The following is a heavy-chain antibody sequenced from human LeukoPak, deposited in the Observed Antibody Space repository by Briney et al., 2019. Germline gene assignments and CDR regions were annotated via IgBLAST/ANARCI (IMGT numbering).Heavy chain of an antibody. CDR1: GGSISSYY. CDR3: ARVLPSSLGYCSSTSCYTGNWFDP. CDR2: IYYSGST. Sequence: PSETLSLTCTVSGGSISSYYWSWIRQPPGKGLEWIGYIYYSGSTNYNPSLKSRATISVDTSKNQFSLKLSSVSAADTAVYYCARVLPSSLGYCSSTSCYTGNWFDPWGQGTLVTVSS. J-gene: IGHJ5*02. V-gene: IGHV4-59*12. D-gene: IGHD2-2*02.